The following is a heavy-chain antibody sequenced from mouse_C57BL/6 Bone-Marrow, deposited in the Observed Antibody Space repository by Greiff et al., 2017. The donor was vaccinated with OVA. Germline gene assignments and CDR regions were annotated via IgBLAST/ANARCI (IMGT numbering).Heavy chain of an antibody. CDR3: TRGYSNCYATDY. V-gene: IGHV1-15*01. J-gene: IGHJ4*01. Sequence: QVQLQQSGAELVRPGASVTLSCKASGYTFTDYEMHWVKQTPVHGLEWIGAIDPETGGTAYNQKFKGKAILTADKSSSTAYMELRSLTSEDSAVYYCTRGYSNCYATDYWCRGTAVTVSA. CDR2: IDPETGGT. CDR1: GYTFTDYE. D-gene: IGHD2-5*01.